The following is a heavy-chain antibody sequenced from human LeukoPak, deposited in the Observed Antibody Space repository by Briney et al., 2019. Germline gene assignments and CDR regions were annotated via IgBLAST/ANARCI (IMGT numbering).Heavy chain of an antibody. V-gene: IGHV1-69*13. Sequence: ASVKVSCKASGGTFSSYAISWVRQAPGQGLEWMGGIIPIFGTANYAQKFQGRVTITADESTSTAYTELSSLRSEDTAVYYCARDSRLHEGFYIPRFDYWGQGTLVTVSS. D-gene: IGHD2/OR15-2a*01. CDR1: GGTFSSYA. CDR2: IIPIFGTA. CDR3: ARDSRLHEGFYIPRFDY. J-gene: IGHJ4*02.